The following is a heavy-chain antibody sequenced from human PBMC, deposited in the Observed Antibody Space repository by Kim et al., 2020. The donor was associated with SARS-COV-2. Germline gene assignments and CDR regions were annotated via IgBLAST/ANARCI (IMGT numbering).Heavy chain of an antibody. D-gene: IGHD3-9*01. Sequence: GGSLRLSCAASGFTFSSYGMHWVRQAPGKGLEWVAVIWYDGSNKYYADSVKGRFTISRDNSKNTLYLQMNSLRAEDTAVYYCARDYGKPPPARYFDWPLYYYYYYGMDVWGQGTTVTVSS. J-gene: IGHJ6*02. CDR2: IWYDGSNK. V-gene: IGHV3-33*01. CDR1: GFTFSSYG. CDR3: ARDYGKPPPARYFDWPLYYYYYYGMDV.